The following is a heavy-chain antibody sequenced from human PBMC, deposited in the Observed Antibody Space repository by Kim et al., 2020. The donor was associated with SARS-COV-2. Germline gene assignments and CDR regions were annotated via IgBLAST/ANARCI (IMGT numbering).Heavy chain of an antibody. CDR3: ATSITMVGYGMDV. Sequence: ASVKGSCKASGYTFTGYYLHWMRQAPGQGLEWMGRIDPNSGGTNYPQKFQGRVTMTRDTSISTAYMELSRVRSDDTAVYYCATSITMVGYGMDVWGQGTTVTVSS. V-gene: IGHV1-2*06. CDR2: IDPNSGGT. D-gene: IGHD3-10*01. CDR1: GYTFTGYY. J-gene: IGHJ6*02.